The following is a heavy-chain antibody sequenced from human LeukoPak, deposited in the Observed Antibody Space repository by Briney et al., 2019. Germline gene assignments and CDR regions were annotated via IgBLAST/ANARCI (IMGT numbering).Heavy chain of an antibody. CDR2: ISGDGATT. Sequence: GGSLRLSCAASGFTFNTAWMAWVRQAPGKGLEWVSLISGDGATTHYADSVKGRFTISKDNYKNSLYLQMNSLRTDDTALYYCAKDTPYSGRVFDCWGQGTLVTVSS. J-gene: IGHJ4*02. CDR3: AKDTPYSGRVFDC. CDR1: GFTFNTAW. D-gene: IGHD5-12*01. V-gene: IGHV3-43*02.